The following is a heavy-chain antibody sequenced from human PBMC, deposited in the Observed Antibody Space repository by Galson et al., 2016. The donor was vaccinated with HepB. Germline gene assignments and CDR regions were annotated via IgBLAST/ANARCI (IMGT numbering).Heavy chain of an antibody. CDR1: GFTFSSYS. V-gene: IGHV3-48*02. CDR2: ISSSSNTI. CDR3: ARVGPEDYDSSGLDY. D-gene: IGHD3-22*01. J-gene: IGHJ4*02. Sequence: SLRLSCAASGFTFSSYSMNWVRQAPGKGLEWVSYISSSSNTIYYADSVKGRFTISRDNAKNSLYLQMNSLRDEDTAVYYCARVGPEDYDSSGLDYWSQGTLVTVSS.